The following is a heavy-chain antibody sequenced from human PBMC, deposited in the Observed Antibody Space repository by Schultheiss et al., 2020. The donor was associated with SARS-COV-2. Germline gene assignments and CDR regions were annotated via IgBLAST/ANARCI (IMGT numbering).Heavy chain of an antibody. CDR3: AKVFSSIAAAGTSD. CDR2: IRYDGSNK. Sequence: GGSLRLSCAASGFTFSSYGMHWVRQAPGKGLEWVAFIRYDGSNKYYADSVKGRFTISRDNSKNTLYLQMNSLRAEDTAVYYCAKVFSSIAAAGTSDWGQGTLVTVSS. CDR1: GFTFSSYG. J-gene: IGHJ4*02. V-gene: IGHV3-30*02. D-gene: IGHD6-13*01.